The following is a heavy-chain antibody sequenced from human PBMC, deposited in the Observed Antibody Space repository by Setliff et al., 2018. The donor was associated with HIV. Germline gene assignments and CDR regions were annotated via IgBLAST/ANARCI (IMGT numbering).Heavy chain of an antibody. CDR3: ARLSSYRSSSYYFDY. CDR1: GGSISSSSYY. CDR2: IYYSGST. V-gene: IGHV4-39*01. J-gene: IGHJ4*02. Sequence: PSETLSLTCTVSGGSISSSSYYWGWIRQPPGKGLEWIGSIYYSGSTYYNPSLKSRVTISVDTSKNQFSLKLSSVTAADTSVYYCARLSSYRSSSYYFDYWGQGALVTVSS. D-gene: IGHD6-6*01.